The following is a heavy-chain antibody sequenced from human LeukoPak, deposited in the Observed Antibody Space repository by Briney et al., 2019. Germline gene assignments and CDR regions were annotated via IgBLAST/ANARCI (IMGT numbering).Heavy chain of an antibody. CDR3: ARWYCSRGTCYYLDY. Sequence: SETLSLTCTVSGGSISSSSYSWGWIRQPPGKGLEWIGSIYYSGSTYYNPSLKSRVTISVDTSRNQFSLKLNSVTAADTAVYFCARWYCSRGTCYYLDYWGQGTLVTVSS. V-gene: IGHV4-39*07. J-gene: IGHJ4*02. CDR1: GGSISSSSYS. CDR2: IYYSGST. D-gene: IGHD2-2*01.